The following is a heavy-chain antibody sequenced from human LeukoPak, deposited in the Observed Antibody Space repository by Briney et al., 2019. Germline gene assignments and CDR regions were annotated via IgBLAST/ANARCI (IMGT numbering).Heavy chain of an antibody. Sequence: PGGSLRLSCAASGFTFSSYAMSWVRQAPGKGLEWVSGISGSGGSTYYADSVKGRFTISRDNSKNTLYLQMNSLRAEDTAVYYCATWNWNEYYFDYWGQGTLVTVSS. CDR2: ISGSGGST. D-gene: IGHD1-1*01. V-gene: IGHV3-23*01. CDR1: GFTFSSYA. CDR3: ATWNWNEYYFDY. J-gene: IGHJ4*02.